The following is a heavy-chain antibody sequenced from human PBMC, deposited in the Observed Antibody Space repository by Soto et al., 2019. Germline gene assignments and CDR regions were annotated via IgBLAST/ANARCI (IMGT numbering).Heavy chain of an antibody. D-gene: IGHD1-26*01. CDR2: ISYDGSNK. CDR3: ERDRAGATTLLDY. V-gene: IGHV3-30-3*01. CDR1: GFTFSSYA. Sequence: QVQLVESGGGVVQPGRSLRLSCAASGFTFSSYAMHWVRQAPGKGLEWVAVISYDGSNKYYADSVKGRFTISRDNSKNTLYLQMNSLRAEDTALSYCERDRAGATTLLDYWGQGTLVTVSS. J-gene: IGHJ4*02.